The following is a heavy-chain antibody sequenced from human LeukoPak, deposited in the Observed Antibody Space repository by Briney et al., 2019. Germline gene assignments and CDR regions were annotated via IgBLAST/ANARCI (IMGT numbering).Heavy chain of an antibody. Sequence: PGRSLRLSCAASGFSFNTYSMTWVRQAPGKGLEWVSSISSSSSYIYYADSVKGRFTISRDNAKNSLYLQMNSLRAEDTAVYYCARDEAFSSSWTHNYYYYMDVWGKGTTVTVSS. CDR1: GFSFNTYS. J-gene: IGHJ6*03. CDR3: ARDEAFSSSWTHNYYYYMDV. D-gene: IGHD6-13*01. V-gene: IGHV3-21*01. CDR2: ISSSSSYI.